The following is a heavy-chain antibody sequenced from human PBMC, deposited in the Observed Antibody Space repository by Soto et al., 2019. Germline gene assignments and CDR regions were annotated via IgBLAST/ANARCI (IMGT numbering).Heavy chain of an antibody. CDR1: GFTFSSYG. V-gene: IGHV3-30*18. CDR2: ISYDGSNK. J-gene: IGHJ6*02. D-gene: IGHD4-17*01. CDR3: AKDALDYGDYGATYGMDV. Sequence: QVQLVESGGGVVQPGRSLRLSCAASGFTFSSYGMHWVRQAPGKGLEWVAVISYDGSNKYYADSVKGRFTISRDNSKNTLYLQMNSLRAEDTAVYYCAKDALDYGDYGATYGMDVWGQGTTVTVSS.